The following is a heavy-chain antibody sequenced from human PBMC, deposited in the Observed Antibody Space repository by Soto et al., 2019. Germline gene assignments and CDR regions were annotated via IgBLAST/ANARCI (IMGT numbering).Heavy chain of an antibody. CDR2: ILRDGINK. V-gene: IGHV3-30-3*01. J-gene: IGHJ6*02. CDR3: ARDRGGAGEGYKPHYDRHAMDV. Sequence: QVQLVESGGGVVQPGRPLRLSCAASGFFFSSYTMQWVRQAQGKGPEWVAAILRDGINKYYADSVKGRFNISKDNSKNTLYLQINSLRAEETAVYYCARDRGGAGEGYKPHYDRHAMDVWGQANTVTVSS. D-gene: IGHD4-17*01. CDR1: GFFFSSYT.